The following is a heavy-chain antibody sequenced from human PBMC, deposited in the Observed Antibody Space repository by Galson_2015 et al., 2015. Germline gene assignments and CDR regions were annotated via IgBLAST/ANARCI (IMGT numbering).Heavy chain of an antibody. CDR1: GYTFTSYG. CDR2: ISAYNGNT. CDR3: ARGGGVVVAATRRYWYFDL. V-gene: IGHV1-18*01. D-gene: IGHD2-15*01. Sequence: SVKVSCKASGYTFTSYGISWVRQAPGQGLEWMGWISAYNGNTNYAQKLQGRVTMTTDTSTSTAYMELRSLRSDDTAVYYCARGGGVVVAATRRYWYFDLWGRGTLVTVSS. J-gene: IGHJ2*01.